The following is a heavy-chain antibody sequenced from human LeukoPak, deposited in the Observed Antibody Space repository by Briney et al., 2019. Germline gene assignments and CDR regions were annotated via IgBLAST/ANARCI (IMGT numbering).Heavy chain of an antibody. CDR3: ARDEYGGSQTGSDYYYMDV. CDR2: VRQDGSEE. V-gene: IGHV3-7*01. Sequence: GGSLRLSCAASGFTFSNYWMSWVRQAPGKGLEWVANVRQDGSEEYYADSVKGRFTISRDNAERSLYLQMNSLRAEDTAVYYCARDEYGGSQTGSDYYYMDVWGKGTTVTVSS. J-gene: IGHJ6*03. CDR1: GFTFSNYW. D-gene: IGHD1-26*01.